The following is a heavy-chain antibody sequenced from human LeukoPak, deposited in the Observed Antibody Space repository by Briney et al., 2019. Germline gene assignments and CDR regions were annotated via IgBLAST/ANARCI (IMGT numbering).Heavy chain of an antibody. J-gene: IGHJ4*02. CDR2: IYHSGST. Sequence: SETLSLTCTVSGGSISSYYWSWIRQPPGKGLEWIGYIYHSGSTNYNPSLKSRVTISVDTSKNQFSLKLSSVTAADTAVYYCARTGYSYGYLFFDYWGQGTLVTVSS. CDR1: GGSISSYY. V-gene: IGHV4-59*01. D-gene: IGHD5-18*01. CDR3: ARTGYSYGYLFFDY.